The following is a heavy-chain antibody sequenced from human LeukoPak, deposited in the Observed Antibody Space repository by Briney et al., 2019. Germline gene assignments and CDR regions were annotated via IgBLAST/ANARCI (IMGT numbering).Heavy chain of an antibody. Sequence: PGGSLRLSCAASGFTFDDCTMHWVRQAPGKGLEWVSLISWDGGSTYYADSVKGRFTISRDNSKNSLYLQMNSLRAEDTALYYCAKATLGDSSGYYDYWGQGTLVTVSS. CDR2: ISWDGGST. CDR1: GFTFDDCT. V-gene: IGHV3-43D*03. D-gene: IGHD3-22*01. J-gene: IGHJ4*02. CDR3: AKATLGDSSGYYDY.